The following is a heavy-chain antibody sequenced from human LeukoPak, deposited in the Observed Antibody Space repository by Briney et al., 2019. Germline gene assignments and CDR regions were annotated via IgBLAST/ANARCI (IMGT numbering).Heavy chain of an antibody. J-gene: IGHJ4*02. Sequence: PSETLSLTCTVSGGSISSSSYYWGWIRQPPGKGLEWIGSIYYSGSTYYNPSLKSRVTISVDTSKNQFSLKLSSVTAADTAVYYCARLPYLGGVNFWGQGTLVTVSS. V-gene: IGHV4-39*01. D-gene: IGHD3-16*01. CDR3: ARLPYLGGVNF. CDR2: IYYSGST. CDR1: GGSISSSSYY.